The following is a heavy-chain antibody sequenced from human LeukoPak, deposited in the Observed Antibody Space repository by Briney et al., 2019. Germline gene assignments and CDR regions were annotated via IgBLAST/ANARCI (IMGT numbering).Heavy chain of an antibody. D-gene: IGHD4-17*01. CDR3: EKGHTYYGTGFDC. CDR2: ISRGGGNT. CDR1: GLTLCTYA. Sequence: PRGSLRHSFAASGLTLCTYAMSWVRQAPGKGLEWVSIISRGGGNTYYVDSVKGRFTISRDNSRNTVYLQMNSLRVSDTAVYYCEKGHTYYGTGFDCWGQGTRVIVSS. V-gene: IGHV3-23*01. J-gene: IGHJ4*02.